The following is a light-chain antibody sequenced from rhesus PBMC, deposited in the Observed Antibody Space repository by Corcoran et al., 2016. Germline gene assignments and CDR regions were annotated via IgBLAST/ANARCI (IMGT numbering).Light chain of an antibody. J-gene: IGKJ3*01. V-gene: IGKV1-74*01. Sequence: DIQMTQSPSSLSASVGDRVTITCRASENVNTYLNWYQQKPGKVPILLIYKASTLQSGVPSRFSGSGSGNDYTFSISSLQPEDVATYFCQHGYGTPFTFGPGTKLDIK. CDR1: ENVNTY. CDR2: KAS. CDR3: QHGYGTPFT.